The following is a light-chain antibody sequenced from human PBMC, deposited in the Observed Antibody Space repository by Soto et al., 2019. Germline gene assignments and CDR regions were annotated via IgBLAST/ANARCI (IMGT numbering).Light chain of an antibody. J-gene: IGKJ2*01. CDR3: QQYNNWPPT. V-gene: IGKV3-15*01. CDR2: GAS. Sequence: DIVLTQFPVTLPVSPGERATLSCRASQSVGSNLAWYQQKSGQAPRLLIPGASARATGVPARFSASGSGTEFTLSISSLQSEDFAVYYCQQYNNWPPTFGQGTKLEIK. CDR1: QSVGSN.